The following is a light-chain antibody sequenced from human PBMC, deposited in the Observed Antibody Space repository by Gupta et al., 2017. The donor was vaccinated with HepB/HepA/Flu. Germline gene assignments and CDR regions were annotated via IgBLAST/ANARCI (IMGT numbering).Light chain of an antibody. CDR1: KLGNNY. CDR2: EDN. V-gene: IGLV3-1*01. CDR3: QAWDSTTVI. J-gene: IGLJ2*01. Sequence: SYDLTQPLSVSVSPGQTASIPCSGSKLGNNYVCWYQQKPGQSPVLVIFEDNKRPSGIPERFSGSNSRNTATLTISGTQTIDEADYYCQAWDSTTVIFGGGTRLSVL.